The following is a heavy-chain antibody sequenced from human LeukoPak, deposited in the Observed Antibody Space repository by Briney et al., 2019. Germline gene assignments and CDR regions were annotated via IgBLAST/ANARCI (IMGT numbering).Heavy chain of an antibody. CDR3: AKDIPGSSYSSSWYPLDY. V-gene: IGHV3-43*01. CDR2: ISWDGGSS. Sequence: GSLRLSCAASGFTFDDYTMHWVRQAPGKGLEWVSLISWDGGSSYYADSVKGRFTISRDNSKNSLYLQMNSLRTEDTALYYCAKDIPGSSYSSSWYPLDYWGQGTLVTVSS. J-gene: IGHJ4*02. CDR1: GFTFDDYT. D-gene: IGHD6-13*01.